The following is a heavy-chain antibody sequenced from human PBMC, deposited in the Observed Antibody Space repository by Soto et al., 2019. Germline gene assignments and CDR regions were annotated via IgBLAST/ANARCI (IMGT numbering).Heavy chain of an antibody. V-gene: IGHV3-30*14. J-gene: IGHJ6*02. CDR2: ISYDGSNK. CDR3: ARDFVVGGPTINYYYGMDV. Sequence: GESLKISCAASGFTFSSYAMHWVRQAPGKGLEWWAVISYDGSNKYYADSVKGRFTISRDNSKNTLYLQMNSLGAEDTAVYYCARDFVVGGPTINYYYGMDVWGQGTTVTVSS. CDR1: GFTFSSYA. D-gene: IGHD1-26*01.